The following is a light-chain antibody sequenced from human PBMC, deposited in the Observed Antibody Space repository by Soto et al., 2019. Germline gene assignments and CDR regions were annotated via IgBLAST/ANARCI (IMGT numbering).Light chain of an antibody. V-gene: IGLV2-14*01. CDR2: EVS. CDR1: SSDVGDYNY. CDR3: SSYTSSSTWV. J-gene: IGLJ3*02. Sequence: QSALTQPASVSGSPGQSITISCTGTSSDVGDYNYVSWYQHHPGKAPKLLIYEVSNRPSGVSNRFSGSKSDNTASLTISGLQAEDEADYYCSSYTSSSTWVFGGGTKVTVL.